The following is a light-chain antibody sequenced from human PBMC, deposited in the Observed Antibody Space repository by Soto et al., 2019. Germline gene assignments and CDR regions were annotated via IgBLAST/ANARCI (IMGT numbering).Light chain of an antibody. Sequence: EIVMTQSPATLSVSPGERATLSCRASQSVSSDLAWYQQKPGQTPSLLIYAASTRATGIPARFSGSGSGTEFTLTITSLQSEDFAVYYCHQYHNWPRTFGQGTKVEI. CDR3: HQYHNWPRT. CDR1: QSVSSD. J-gene: IGKJ1*01. CDR2: AAS. V-gene: IGKV3-15*01.